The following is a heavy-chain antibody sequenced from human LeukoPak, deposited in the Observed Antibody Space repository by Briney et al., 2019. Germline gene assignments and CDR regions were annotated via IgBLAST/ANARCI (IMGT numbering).Heavy chain of an antibody. CDR3: AKDGFDY. V-gene: IGHV3-30*04. J-gene: IGHJ4*02. CDR2: MSNDGSEE. Sequence: PGGSLRLSCAASGFTFSSYAMHWVRQAPGKGLEWVAVMSNDGSEEYYVDSVKGRFTISRDNSRNTLYLQVNSLRAEDTALYYCAKDGFDYWGQGTLVTVSP. CDR1: GFTFSSYA.